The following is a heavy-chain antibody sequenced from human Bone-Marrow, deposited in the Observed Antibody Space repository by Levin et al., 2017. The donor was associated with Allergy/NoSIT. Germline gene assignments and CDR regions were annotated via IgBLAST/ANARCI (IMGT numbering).Heavy chain of an antibody. CDR2: IYQST. D-gene: IGHD6-19*01. J-gene: IGHJ4*02. Sequence: SPTLSLTCSVSGGSISSGGYSWSWIRQPPGKGLEWIGYIYQSTYYNPSLESRVTISVDRSKNQFSLKLSSVTAADTAVYYCARTNSGWIDYWGQGTLVTVSS. V-gene: IGHV4-30-2*01. CDR3: ARTNSGWIDY. CDR1: GGSISSGGYS.